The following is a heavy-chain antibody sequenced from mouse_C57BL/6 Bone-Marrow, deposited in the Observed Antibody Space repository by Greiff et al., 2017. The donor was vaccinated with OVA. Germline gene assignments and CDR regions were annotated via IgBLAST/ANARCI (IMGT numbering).Heavy chain of an antibody. CDR3: ARSDPYDSRGFAY. CDR2: IYPGSGST. J-gene: IGHJ3*01. CDR1: GYTFTSYW. V-gene: IGHV1-55*01. D-gene: IGHD2-4*01. Sequence: VQLQQPGAELVKPGASVKMSCKASGYTFTSYWITWVKQRPGQGLEWIGDIYPGSGSTNYNEKFKSKATLTVDTSSSTAYMQLSSLTSEDSAVYYCARSDPYDSRGFAYWGQGTLVTVSA.